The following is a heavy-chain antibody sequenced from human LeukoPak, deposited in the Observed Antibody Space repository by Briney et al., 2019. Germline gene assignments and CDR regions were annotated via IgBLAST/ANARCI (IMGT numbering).Heavy chain of an antibody. V-gene: IGHV3-30-3*01. CDR1: GFTFSSYA. CDR3: ARDYYDSSGYSAHIDY. J-gene: IGHJ4*02. CDR2: ISYDGSNK. D-gene: IGHD3-22*01. Sequence: GGSLRLSCAASGFTFSSYAMHWVRRAPGKGLEGVAVISYDGSNKYYADSVKGRFTISRDNSKNTLYLQMNSLRAEDTAVYYCARDYYDSSGYSAHIDYWGQGALVTVSS.